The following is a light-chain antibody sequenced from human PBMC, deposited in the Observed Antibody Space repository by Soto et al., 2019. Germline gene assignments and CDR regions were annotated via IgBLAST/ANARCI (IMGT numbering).Light chain of an antibody. J-gene: IGKJ5*01. CDR2: GAS. CDR1: QSVSSNY. CDR3: QQYGSSPPIT. V-gene: IGKV3-20*01. Sequence: IVFTHSPVTLPLSPFKIATLSFMSSQSVSSNYLAWYQRKPGQAPRLLIYGASSRATGIPDRFSGSGSGTDFTLTISRLEPEDSAVYYCQQYGSSPPITFGRGTRLEIK.